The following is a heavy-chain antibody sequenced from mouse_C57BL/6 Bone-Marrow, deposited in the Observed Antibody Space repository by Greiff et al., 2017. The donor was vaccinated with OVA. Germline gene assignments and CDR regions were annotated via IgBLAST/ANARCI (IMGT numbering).Heavy chain of an antibody. J-gene: IGHJ1*03. CDR1: GFNFKDDY. V-gene: IGHV14-4*01. CDR3: TRYGNYWYCDV. D-gene: IGHD2-1*01. Sequence: VQLQQSGAELVRPGASVKLSCTASGFNFKDDYMHWVKQRPEQGLAWIGWIAPENGDTEYASTFQGTATLTADTSSNTAYLQLSSLTAEDTAVYYCTRYGNYWYCDVWGTGTTVTVSS. CDR2: IAPENGDT.